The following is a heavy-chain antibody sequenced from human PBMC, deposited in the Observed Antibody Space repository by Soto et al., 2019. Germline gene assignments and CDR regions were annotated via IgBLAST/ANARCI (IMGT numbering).Heavy chain of an antibody. D-gene: IGHD3-3*01. CDR1: GFTFSNAC. CDR2: IKSKTDGGTT. J-gene: IGHJ6*02. V-gene: IGHV3-15*07. CDR3: TTLKGIDFWSATYGMDV. Sequence: EVQLVESGGGLVKPGGSLRLSCAASGFTFSNACMNWVRQAPGKGLEWVGRIKSKTDGGTTDYAAPVKGRFTISRDDSKNTLDLQMNSLKNADTALYYCTTLKGIDFWSATYGMDVWGQGTTVTVSS.